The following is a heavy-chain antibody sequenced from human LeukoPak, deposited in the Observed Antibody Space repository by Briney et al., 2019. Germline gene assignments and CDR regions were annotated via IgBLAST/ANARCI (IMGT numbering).Heavy chain of an antibody. CDR3: ARCKRDYYDSSGYSTRLDYYYYYYMDV. J-gene: IGHJ6*03. CDR1: GCTFTGYY. Sequence: ASVKVSCKASGCTFTGYYMHWVRQAPGQGLEWMGWINPNSGGTNYAQKFQGRVTMTRDTSISTAYMELSRLRSDDTAMYYCARCKRDYYDSSGYSTRLDYYYYYYMDVWGKGTTVTISS. D-gene: IGHD3-22*01. CDR2: INPNSGGT. V-gene: IGHV1-2*02.